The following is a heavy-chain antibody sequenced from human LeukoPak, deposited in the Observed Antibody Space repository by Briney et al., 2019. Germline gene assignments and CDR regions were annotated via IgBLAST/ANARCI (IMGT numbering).Heavy chain of an antibody. V-gene: IGHV1-2*02. J-gene: IGHJ5*02. CDR2: INPNSGGT. Sequence: GASVKVSCKASGYTFTGYYMHWVRQAPGQGLEGMGWINPNSGGTNYAQKFQGRVTMTRDTSISTAYMELSRLRSDDTAVYYCARSKKGYSSGWLRGDWFDPWGQGTLVTVSS. CDR1: GYTFTGYY. CDR3: ARSKKGYSSGWLRGDWFDP. D-gene: IGHD6-19*01.